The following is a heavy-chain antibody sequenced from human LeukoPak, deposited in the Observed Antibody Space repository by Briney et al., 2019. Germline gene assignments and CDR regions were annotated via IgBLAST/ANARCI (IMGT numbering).Heavy chain of an antibody. D-gene: IGHD6-19*01. CDR3: AKLPSGGWLQLWWFDP. CDR1: GFTFSSYA. Sequence: PGRSLRLSCAASGFTFSSYAMHWVRQAPGKGLEWVAVISYDGSNKYYADSVKGRFTISRDNSKNTLYLQMNSLRAEDTAVYYCAKLPSGGWLQLWWFDPWGQGTLVTVSS. CDR2: ISYDGSNK. V-gene: IGHV3-30-3*02. J-gene: IGHJ5*02.